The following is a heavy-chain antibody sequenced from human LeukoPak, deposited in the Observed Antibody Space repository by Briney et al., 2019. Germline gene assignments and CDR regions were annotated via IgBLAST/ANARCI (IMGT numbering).Heavy chain of an antibody. CDR2: ISSSSSHT. V-gene: IGHV3-11*06. J-gene: IGHJ4*02. CDR1: GFTFSDFY. Sequence: GGSLTLSCSASGFTFSDFYMSCIRPPPGKGREWGLYISSSSSHTNYAVSVKARFTISRDNAKNSLYLQMNSRRAEDTAVYYCARTESTSVDYWGQGTLVTVSS. CDR3: ARTESTSVDY. D-gene: IGHD5/OR15-5a*01.